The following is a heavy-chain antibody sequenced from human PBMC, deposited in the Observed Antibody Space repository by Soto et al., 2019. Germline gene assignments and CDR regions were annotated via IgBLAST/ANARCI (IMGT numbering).Heavy chain of an antibody. Sequence: QLQLQESGPGLVKPSETLSLTCTVSGGSISSSSYYWGWIRQPPGKGLEWIGSIYYSGSTYYNPSLKSRVTISVATSKNQFSLKLSSVTASDTAVYYCTRRDSSGWASCDYWGQGTLVTVSS. D-gene: IGHD6-19*01. CDR2: IYYSGST. J-gene: IGHJ4*02. CDR3: TRRDSSGWASCDY. CDR1: GGSISSSSYY. V-gene: IGHV4-39*01.